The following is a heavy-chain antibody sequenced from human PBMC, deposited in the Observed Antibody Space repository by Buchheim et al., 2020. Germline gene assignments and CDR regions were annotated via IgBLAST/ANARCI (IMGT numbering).Heavy chain of an antibody. J-gene: IGHJ6*02. CDR3: ARVVGTGTTTYYYYGMDV. V-gene: IGHV4-39*01. D-gene: IGHD1-7*01. Sequence: QLQLQESGPGLVKPSETLSLTCTVSGGSISSSSYYWGWIRQPPGKGLEWIGSIYDSGSTYYNPSLKSRVTISVDTSKNQFSLKLSSVTAADTAVYYCARVVGTGTTTYYYYGMDVWGQGTT. CDR2: IYDSGST. CDR1: GGSISSSSYY.